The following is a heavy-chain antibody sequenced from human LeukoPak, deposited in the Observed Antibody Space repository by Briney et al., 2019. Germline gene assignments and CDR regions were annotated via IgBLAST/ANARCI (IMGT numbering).Heavy chain of an antibody. CDR3: AVVIAAAGKGSREYVY. Sequence: APVKVSCKASGYTFTSYYMHWVRQAPGRGLEWMGIINPSGGSTSYAQKFQGRVTMTRDTSTSTVYMELSSLRSEDTAVYYCAVVIAAAGKGSREYVYWGQGTLVTVSS. J-gene: IGHJ4*02. CDR1: GYTFTSYY. V-gene: IGHV1-46*01. D-gene: IGHD6-13*01. CDR2: INPSGGST.